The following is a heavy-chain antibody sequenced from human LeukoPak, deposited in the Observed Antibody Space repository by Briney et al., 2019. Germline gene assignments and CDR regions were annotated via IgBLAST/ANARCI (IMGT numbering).Heavy chain of an antibody. CDR3: ARLRGATVAHNWFDP. J-gene: IGHJ5*02. CDR1: GGSFSRSS. Sequence: SETLSLTCTVNGGSFSRSSWNWIRQPPGKGLEWIGEVNHRGNTYYNPSLESRVTISLDTSKKQFSLRLSSVTAADTAVYYCARLRGATVAHNWFDPWGQGTLVTVSS. V-gene: IGHV4-34*01. D-gene: IGHD6-19*01. CDR2: VNHRGNT.